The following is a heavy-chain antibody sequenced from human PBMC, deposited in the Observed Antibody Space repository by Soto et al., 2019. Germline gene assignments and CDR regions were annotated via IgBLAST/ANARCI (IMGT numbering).Heavy chain of an antibody. CDR3: GRVMSSILSIKALDT. J-gene: IGHJ5*02. CDR2: IDPSGGKT. Sequence: ASVKVSCKASGYTFTRDQIHWVRQAPGQGLEWMGMIDPSGGKTNYAQKFQGRVTMTRDTSTSTVYMALSSLRSEDTAIYFCGRVMSSILSIKALDTWGQGTLVTVSS. V-gene: IGHV1-46*01. CDR1: GYTFTRDQ. D-gene: IGHD6-19*01.